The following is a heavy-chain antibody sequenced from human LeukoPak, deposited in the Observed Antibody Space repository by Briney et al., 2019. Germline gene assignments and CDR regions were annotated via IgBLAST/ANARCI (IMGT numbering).Heavy chain of an antibody. CDR3: ARGLKLLWFGELSQLDAFDI. CDR2: IYTSGST. D-gene: IGHD3-10*01. J-gene: IGHJ3*02. V-gene: IGHV4-61*02. CDR1: GGSISSGSYY. Sequence: SQTLSLTCTVSGGSISSGSYYWSWIRQPAGKGLEWIGRIYTSGSTHYNPSLKSRVTISVDTSKNQFSLKLSSVTAADTAVYYCARGLKLLWFGELSQLDAFDIWGQGTMVTVPS.